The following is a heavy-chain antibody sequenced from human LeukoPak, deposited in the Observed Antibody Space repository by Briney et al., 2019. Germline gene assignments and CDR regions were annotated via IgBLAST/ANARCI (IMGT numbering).Heavy chain of an antibody. Sequence: SETLSLTCNVSGGSISSYYWGWIRQPPGKGLEWIGYIYTSGSTNYNPSLKSRVAISVDTSKNQLSLTLSSVTAADTAVYYCARRWYSWHDHAFDIWGQGTMVTVSS. V-gene: IGHV4-4*09. CDR1: GGSISSYY. CDR2: IYTSGST. D-gene: IGHD1-1*01. CDR3: ARRWYSWHDHAFDI. J-gene: IGHJ3*02.